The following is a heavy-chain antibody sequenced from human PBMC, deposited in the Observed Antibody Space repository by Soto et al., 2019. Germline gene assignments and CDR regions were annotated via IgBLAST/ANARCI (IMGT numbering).Heavy chain of an antibody. CDR3: ARGRLQQWLVRYYFDY. J-gene: IGHJ4*02. V-gene: IGHV4-61*01. Sequence: SETLSLTCTVSGGSVSSGSYYWSWIRQPPGKGLEWIGYIYYSGSTNYNPSLKSRVTISVDTSKNQFSLKLSSVTAADTAVYYCARGRLQQWLVRYYFDYWGQGTLVTVSS. CDR1: GGSVSSGSYY. D-gene: IGHD6-19*01. CDR2: IYYSGST.